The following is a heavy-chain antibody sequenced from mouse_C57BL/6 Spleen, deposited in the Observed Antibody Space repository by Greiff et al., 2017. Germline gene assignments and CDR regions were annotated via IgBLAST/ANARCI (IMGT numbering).Heavy chain of an antibody. V-gene: IGHV1-82*01. CDR2: IYPGDGDT. Sequence: QVQLQQSGPELVKPGASVKISCKASGYAFSSSWMNWVKQRPGKGLEWIGRIYPGDGDTNYNGKFKGKATLTADKSSSTAYMQLSSLTSEDSAVYFCAREGYTTGFAYWGQGTLVTVSA. D-gene: IGHD2-12*01. CDR1: GYAFSSSW. J-gene: IGHJ3*01. CDR3: AREGYTTGFAY.